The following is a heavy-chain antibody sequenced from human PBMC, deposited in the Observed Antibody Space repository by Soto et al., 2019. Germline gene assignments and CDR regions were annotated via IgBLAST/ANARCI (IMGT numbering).Heavy chain of an antibody. Sequence: GGSLRLSCAASGFAFSGSAMYWVRQASGKGPEWVGRIRSKGHNYATEYAASVKGRFTISRDDSKNTAYLQMNSLQAEDTAVYYCTRDLFSYDYSGILWFDPWGQGTLVTVSS. CDR1: GFAFSGSA. CDR3: TRDLFSYDYSGILWFDP. V-gene: IGHV3-73*01. CDR2: IRSKGHNYAT. D-gene: IGHD3-16*01. J-gene: IGHJ5*02.